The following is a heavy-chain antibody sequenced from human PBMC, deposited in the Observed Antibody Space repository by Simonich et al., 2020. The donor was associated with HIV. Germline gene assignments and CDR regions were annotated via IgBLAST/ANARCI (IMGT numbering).Heavy chain of an antibody. Sequence: QVQLQQWGAGLLKPSETLSLTCAVYGGSFSGYYWRWIRQPPGKGLVWIGEINHSGSTNYNPSLKRRVTISVDTSKNQFSLKLSSVTAADTAVYYCARRHPTTVTTPYFDYWGQGTLVTVSS. CDR2: INHSGST. CDR3: ARRHPTTVTTPYFDY. CDR1: GGSFSGYY. D-gene: IGHD4-17*01. J-gene: IGHJ4*02. V-gene: IGHV4-34*01.